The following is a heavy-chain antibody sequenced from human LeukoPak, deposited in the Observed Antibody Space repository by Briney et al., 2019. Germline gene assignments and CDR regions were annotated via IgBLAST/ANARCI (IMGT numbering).Heavy chain of an antibody. V-gene: IGHV4-31*03. CDR2: ISYSGST. Sequence: SETLSLTCTVSGDSISSGGYHWTWIRQHPGKGLERIGYISYSGSTYYNPSLKSRVNMSMDTSKNQFSLSLTSVTAADTAVYYCARDYGDYFRWFDPWDQGTLVTVSS. D-gene: IGHD4-17*01. CDR1: GDSISSGGYH. CDR3: ARDYGDYFRWFDP. J-gene: IGHJ5*02.